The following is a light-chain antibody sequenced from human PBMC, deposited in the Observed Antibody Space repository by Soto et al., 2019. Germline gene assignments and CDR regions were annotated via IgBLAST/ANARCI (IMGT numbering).Light chain of an antibody. CDR2: GAS. V-gene: IGKV3-20*01. CDR1: QSVSNSY. Sequence: EIVLTQSPGTLSLSPGERATLSCRASQSVSNSYLAWYRQKPGQAPTLLIYGASSRATGIPDRFSGSGSGPDFTLTISRLEPEDFTVYYCQQSGSSPLTFGGGTKVDIK. J-gene: IGKJ4*01. CDR3: QQSGSSPLT.